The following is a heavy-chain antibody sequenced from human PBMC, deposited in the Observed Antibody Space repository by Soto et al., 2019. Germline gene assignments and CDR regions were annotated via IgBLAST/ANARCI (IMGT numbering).Heavy chain of an antibody. CDR3: AKGPRYFDLLLSNPAHKGYYFYY. Sequence: GGSLRLSWAASGFTFSSYAMIWCRQAPGKGLEWVSAISGSGGSTYYADSVKGRFTISRDNSKNTLYLQMNSLRAEDTAVYYCAKGPRYFDLLLSNPAHKGYYFYYWGQGTLVTGSS. D-gene: IGHD3-9*01. CDR2: ISGSGGST. V-gene: IGHV3-23*01. J-gene: IGHJ4*02. CDR1: GFTFSSYA.